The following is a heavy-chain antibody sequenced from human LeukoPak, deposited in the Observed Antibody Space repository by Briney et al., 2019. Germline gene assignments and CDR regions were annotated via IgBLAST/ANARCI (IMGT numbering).Heavy chain of an antibody. CDR1: GFTFTTYW. Sequence: PGASLRLSCAASGFTFTTYWMHWVRQAPGQGLVWVSRLNPDGSSASYAHSVQGRFTISRDTTKNTLYLQMNSLRADDTAVYYCAGDHCMISTVWLFGSWGQGTLVTVSS. D-gene: IGHD3-9*01. J-gene: IGHJ5*01. CDR2: LNPDGSSA. V-gene: IGHV3-74*01. CDR3: AGDHCMISTVWLFGS.